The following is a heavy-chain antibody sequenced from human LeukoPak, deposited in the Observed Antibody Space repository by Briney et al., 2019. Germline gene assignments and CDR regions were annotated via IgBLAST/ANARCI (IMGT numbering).Heavy chain of an antibody. CDR2: IYSSGST. J-gene: IGHJ5*02. CDR3: AREGLNMVRGVIPKETWGWFDP. Sequence: SETLSLTCTVSGGSISSGSYYWNWIRQPAGKGLECIGRIYSSGSTNYNPSLKSRVTISVDTSKNQFSLKLNSVTAADTAVYYCAREGLNMVRGVIPKETWGWFDPWGQGTLVTVSS. V-gene: IGHV4-61*02. D-gene: IGHD3-10*01. CDR1: GGSISSGSYY.